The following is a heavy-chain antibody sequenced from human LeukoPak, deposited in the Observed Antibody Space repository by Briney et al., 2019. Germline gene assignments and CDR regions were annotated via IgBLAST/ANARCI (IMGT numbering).Heavy chain of an antibody. CDR1: GFTFSSFW. CDR3: ARDQLAYSGYDTLFDY. J-gene: IGHJ4*02. D-gene: IGHD5-12*01. Sequence: PGGSLRLSCAASGFTFSSFWMHWVRQAPGKGLVWVSRINSNGSSTSYADSVKGRFTISRDNSKNTLYLQLNSLRPDDTAVYYCARDQLAYSGYDTLFDYWGQGTLVTVSS. CDR2: INSNGSST. V-gene: IGHV3-74*01.